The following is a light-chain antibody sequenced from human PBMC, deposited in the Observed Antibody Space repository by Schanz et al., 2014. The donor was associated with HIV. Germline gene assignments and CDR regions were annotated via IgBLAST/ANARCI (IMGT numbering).Light chain of an antibody. CDR3: HQYYSTPPT. J-gene: IGKJ1*01. CDR2: GAS. V-gene: IGKV3-15*01. CDR1: QTVSNN. Sequence: EIVMTQSPGTLSVSPGERATLSCRASQTVSNNLAWYQQKPGQAPRLLIYGASTRVTGIPARFSGSGSGTEFTLTISSLQSEDVAVYYCHQYYSTPPTFGQGTKVEIK.